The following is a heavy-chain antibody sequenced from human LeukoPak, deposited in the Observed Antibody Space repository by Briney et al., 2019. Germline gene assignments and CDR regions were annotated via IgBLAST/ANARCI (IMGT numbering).Heavy chain of an antibody. J-gene: IGHJ4*02. CDR2: IYYNGYT. V-gene: IGHV4-59*01. Sequence: SETLSLTCTVSGGSIGTYYWSWIRQPPGKGLEWIGYIYYNGYTDYNPSLKSRVTISLHTSKNQFSLKLSSVNAADTAVYYCARDRHWTNDWVFDYWGQGTLVTVST. CDR1: GGSIGTYY. D-gene: IGHD1/OR15-1a*01. CDR3: ARDRHWTNDWVFDY.